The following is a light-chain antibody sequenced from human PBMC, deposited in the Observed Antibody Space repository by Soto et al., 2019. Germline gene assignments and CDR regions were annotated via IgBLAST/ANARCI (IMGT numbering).Light chain of an antibody. Sequence: QSVLTQPPSVSAAPGQTVTIACSGSTSNIGHNFVSWYQQFPGAAPQLIIYDNDKRPSGVPDRFSGSKSGASATLAISGLQTGDEADYYCGSWDSSLSAYVFGTGTQLTVL. J-gene: IGLJ1*01. CDR1: TSNIGHNF. CDR2: DND. CDR3: GSWDSSLSAYV. V-gene: IGLV1-51*01.